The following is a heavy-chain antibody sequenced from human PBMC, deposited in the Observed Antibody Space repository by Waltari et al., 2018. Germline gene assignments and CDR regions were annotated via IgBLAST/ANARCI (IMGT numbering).Heavy chain of an antibody. D-gene: IGHD4-17*01. CDR2: VDPKDVET. Sequence: EVQLVQSGAEVKKPGATVKISCKVSGYTFTDYYMHWVQQAPGKGLEWRGLVDPKDVETIVAEKFKGRVTMTSDTSTDTAYMELSSLRSEDTAVYYCATGDDYGGKPQDYWGQGTLVTVSS. J-gene: IGHJ4*02. CDR1: GYTFTDYY. CDR3: ATGDDYGGKPQDY. V-gene: IGHV1-69-2*01.